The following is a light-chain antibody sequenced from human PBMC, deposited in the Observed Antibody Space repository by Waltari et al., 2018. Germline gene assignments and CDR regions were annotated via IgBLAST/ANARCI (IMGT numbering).Light chain of an antibody. CDR3: MQGTHWPLT. CDR1: QRLTHSDGNTY. J-gene: IGKJ4*01. V-gene: IGKV2-30*02. Sequence: VVMSVSPLPPPVTFGPPAPLLRMSCQRLTHSDGNTYLAWFQQRPGQSPRRLIYKVSNRESGVPDRFSASGSGTDFTLKISRVEAEDVGVYYCMQGTHWPLTFGGGTKVEIK. CDR2: KVS.